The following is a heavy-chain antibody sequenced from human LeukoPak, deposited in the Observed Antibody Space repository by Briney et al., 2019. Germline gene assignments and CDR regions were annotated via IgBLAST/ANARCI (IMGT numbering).Heavy chain of an antibody. CDR2: ISSSGSTI. CDR3: ASGFTAVAGTGGDY. CDR1: GSTFSSYE. J-gene: IGHJ4*02. D-gene: IGHD6-19*01. Sequence: GGSLRLSCAASGSTFSSYEMNWVRQAPGKGLEWSSYISSSGSTIYYADSVKGRFTISRDNAKNSLYLQMNSLRAEDTAVYYCASGFTAVAGTGGDYWGQGTLVTVSS. V-gene: IGHV3-48*03.